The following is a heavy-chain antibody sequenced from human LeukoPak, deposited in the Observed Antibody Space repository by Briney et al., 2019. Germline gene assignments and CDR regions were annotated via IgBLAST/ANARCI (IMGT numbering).Heavy chain of an antibody. CDR1: GGTFSSYA. D-gene: IGHD3-9*01. V-gene: IGHV1-69*13. J-gene: IGHJ4*02. CDR3: AREISGYSPLFN. Sequence: SVKVSCKASGGTFSSYAISWVRQAPGQGLEWMGGIIPIFGTANYAQKFQGKVTITADESTSTAYMELSSLRSDDTAVYYCAREISGYSPLFNWGQGTLVTVSS. CDR2: IIPIFGTA.